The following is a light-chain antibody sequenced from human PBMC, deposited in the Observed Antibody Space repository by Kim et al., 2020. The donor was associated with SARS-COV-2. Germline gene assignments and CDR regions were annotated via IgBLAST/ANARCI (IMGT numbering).Light chain of an antibody. CDR2: DAS. J-gene: IGKJ2*03. CDR3: QQRTNWRYS. CDR1: QSVSNS. Sequence: SVPPGEKAALSCRASQSVSNSLAWYQQKPGQAPRLLIFDASNRATDIPARFSGSGSGTDFTLTISSLEPEDFAVYFCQQRTNWRYSFGQGTKLEI. V-gene: IGKV3-11*01.